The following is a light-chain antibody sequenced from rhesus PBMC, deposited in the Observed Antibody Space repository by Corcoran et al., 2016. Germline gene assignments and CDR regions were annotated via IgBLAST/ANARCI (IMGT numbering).Light chain of an antibody. J-gene: IGKJ4*01. CDR3: QQDYSWPLT. Sequence: EIVMTQSPATLSLSPGERATLSCRASQRVSSSLAWYQQKPGQAPKLLIYDAASRAPGIPERVSGRGSGTEFTLTISSLEPEDVGVYYCQQDYSWPLTFGGGTKVELK. CDR2: DAA. CDR1: QRVSSS. V-gene: IGKV3-42*01.